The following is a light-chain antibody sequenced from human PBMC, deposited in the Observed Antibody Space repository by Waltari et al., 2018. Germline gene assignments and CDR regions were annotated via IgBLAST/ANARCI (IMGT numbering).Light chain of an antibody. CDR1: SSDVGGYNY. CDR2: DVS. V-gene: IGLV2-11*01. CDR3: CSYAGSYTRV. J-gene: IGLJ3*02. Sequence: QSALTQPRSVSGSPGQSVTIPCTGTSSDVGGYNYVSWYQQHPGKAPKLMIYDVSKRPSGVPDRFSGSKSGNTASLTISGLQAEDEADYYCCSYAGSYTRVFGRGTKLTVL.